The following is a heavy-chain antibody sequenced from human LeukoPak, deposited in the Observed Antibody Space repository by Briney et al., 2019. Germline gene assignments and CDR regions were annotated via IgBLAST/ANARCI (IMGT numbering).Heavy chain of an antibody. D-gene: IGHD6-13*01. CDR2: INPNSGGT. CDR1: GYTFSGYY. V-gene: IGHV1-2*06. J-gene: IGHJ5*02. CDR3: ARGGATAGTKYNWFDP. Sequence: ASVTVSCTASGYTFSGYYIHWVRQAPGQGLEWMGRINPNSGGTNNAQKFQGRVTMTRDTSINTAYMELRRLRSDDTAVYYCARGGATAGTKYNWFDPWGQGTLVTVSS.